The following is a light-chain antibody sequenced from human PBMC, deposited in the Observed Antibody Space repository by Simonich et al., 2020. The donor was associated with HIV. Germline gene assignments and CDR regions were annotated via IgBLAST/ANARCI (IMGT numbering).Light chain of an antibody. Sequence: EIVMTQSQATLSVSPGERATISCRASQSIRSNLAWYQQKPGQTPRLLIYAASTRATGIPVGFSGSGAGTEFTLTISSMESEDFAVYYCQQYNNWPPAFGGGTNVEIK. CDR1: QSIRSN. J-gene: IGKJ4*01. CDR2: AAS. CDR3: QQYNNWPPA. V-gene: IGKV3-15*01.